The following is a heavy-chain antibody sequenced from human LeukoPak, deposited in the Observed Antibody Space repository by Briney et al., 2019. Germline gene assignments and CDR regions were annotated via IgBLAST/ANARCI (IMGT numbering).Heavy chain of an antibody. CDR2: IKQDGSEK. CDR3: ARVWFGELFWFDP. J-gene: IGHJ5*02. Sequence: GGSLRLSCAASGFPFSSYLMSWVRQAPGKGLEWVANIKQDGSEKVYVDSVKSRFSICRDNAKNSLYLQMSSLRAEDTAVYYCARVWFGELFWFDPWGQGTLVTVSS. CDR1: GFPFSSYL. V-gene: IGHV3-7*01. D-gene: IGHD3-10*01.